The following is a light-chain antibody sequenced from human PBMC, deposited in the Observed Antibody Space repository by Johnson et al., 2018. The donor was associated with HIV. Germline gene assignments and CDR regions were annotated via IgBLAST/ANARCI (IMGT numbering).Light chain of an antibody. V-gene: IGLV1-51*02. Sequence: QSVLTQPPSVSAAPGQKVTISCSGSSSNIGNNYVSWYQQLPGTAPKLLIYENNKRPSGIPDRFSGSKSGTSATLGITGLQTGDEADYYFGTWDSSLSAYVLGTGTKVTVL. CDR3: GTWDSSLSAYV. CDR1: SSNIGNNY. J-gene: IGLJ1*01. CDR2: ENN.